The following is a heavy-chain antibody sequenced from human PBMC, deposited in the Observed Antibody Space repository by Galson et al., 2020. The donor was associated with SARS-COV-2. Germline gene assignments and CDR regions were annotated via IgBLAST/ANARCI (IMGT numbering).Heavy chain of an antibody. CDR2: IHSGGST. Sequence: GESLKISCAASGFTVRSHYMSWVRQAPGKGLEWVSVIHSGGSTYYAAPVKGRFTISRDNSKNTLYLQMNSLRAEDTAVYYCARPMVGGYYGMDVWGQGTTVTVS. CDR1: GFTVRSHY. J-gene: IGHJ6*02. V-gene: IGHV3-53*01. CDR3: ARPMVGGYYGMDV. D-gene: IGHD3-10*01.